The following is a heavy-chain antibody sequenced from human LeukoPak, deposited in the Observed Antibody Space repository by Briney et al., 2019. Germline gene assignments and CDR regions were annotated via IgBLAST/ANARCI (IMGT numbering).Heavy chain of an antibody. D-gene: IGHD3-10*02. V-gene: IGHV4-4*07. J-gene: IGHJ3*02. CDR3: ARDCSGRYYLDGFDI. CDR2: IHTSGST. Sequence: PSETLSLSCTLSGGSMSDYYWSWVRQPAGKRLEWIGRIHTSGSTNYNPSLKSRVTMSVDTSNNQISLNLRSVTAADTDVYYFARDCSGRYYLDGFDIWGQGTMVTVSS. CDR1: GGSMSDYY.